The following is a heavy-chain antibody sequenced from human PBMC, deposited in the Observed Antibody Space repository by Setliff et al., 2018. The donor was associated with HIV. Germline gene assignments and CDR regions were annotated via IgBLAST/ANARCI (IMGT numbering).Heavy chain of an antibody. CDR3: ARHSPSDY. CDR1: GDSISTDY. Sequence: SETLSLTCTVSGDSISTDYWTWIRQPPGKGLEWIGYIYNSASTSYNPSLKSRVTMSVDTSKNQFSLKLSSVTAADTAVYYCARHSPSDYWGQGTLVTVS. V-gene: IGHV4-59*08. J-gene: IGHJ4*02. CDR2: IYNSAST.